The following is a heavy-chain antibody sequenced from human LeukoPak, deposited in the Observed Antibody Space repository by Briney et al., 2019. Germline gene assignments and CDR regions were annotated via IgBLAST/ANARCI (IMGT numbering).Heavy chain of an antibody. V-gene: IGHV3-30*14. Sequence: GGSLRLSCAASGFTFSDYYMNWVRQAPGKGLEWVADISYDGSGKYYADSVKGRFTISRDNSKNTLYLQMNSLRAEDTAVHYCARGYYDTSGYYFGYYFDYWGQGTLVTVSS. D-gene: IGHD3-22*01. CDR3: ARGYYDTSGYYFGYYFDY. J-gene: IGHJ4*02. CDR2: ISYDGSGK. CDR1: GFTFSDYY.